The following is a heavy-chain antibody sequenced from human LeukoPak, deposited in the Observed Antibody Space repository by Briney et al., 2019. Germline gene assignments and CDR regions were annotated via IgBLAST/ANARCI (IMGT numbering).Heavy chain of an antibody. CDR1: GFTSEYYA. V-gene: IGHV3-9*02. Sequence: GGSLRLSCAASGFTSEYYAMHWVRQAPGRGLEWVSGISWNSNTVLYADSVRGRFTISRDNGENSLYLQMDSLRAEDTAFYYCTKSPGGGLAYYFHMDVWGKGTTVTVSS. J-gene: IGHJ6*03. CDR2: ISWNSNTV. D-gene: IGHD2-21*01. CDR3: TKSPGGGLAYYFHMDV.